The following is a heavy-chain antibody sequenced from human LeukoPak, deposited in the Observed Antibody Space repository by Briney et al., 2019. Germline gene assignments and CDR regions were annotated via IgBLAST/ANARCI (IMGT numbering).Heavy chain of an antibody. CDR2: IYYSGST. D-gene: IGHD4-17*01. V-gene: IGHV4-39*01. J-gene: IGHJ4*02. Sequence: SETLSLTCTVSGGSISGYYWNWIRQPPGKGLEWIGSIYYSGSTYYNPSLKSRVTISSDTSKNQFSLRLSSVTAADTAVYYCARHSAVTTFTFDYWGQGTLVTVSS. CDR1: GGSISGYY. CDR3: ARHSAVTTFTFDY.